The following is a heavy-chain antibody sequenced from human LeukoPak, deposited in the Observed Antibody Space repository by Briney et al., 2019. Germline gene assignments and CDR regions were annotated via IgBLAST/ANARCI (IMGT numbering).Heavy chain of an antibody. J-gene: IGHJ4*02. CDR3: ARLTRLGELSSFDY. Sequence: KSSETLSLTCTVSGGSISSSSYYWGWIRQPPGKGLEWIGSIYYSGSTYYNPSLKSRVTISVDTSKNQFSLKLSSVTAADTAVYYCARLTRLGELSSFDYWGQGTLVTVSS. CDR2: IYYSGST. V-gene: IGHV4-39*07. CDR1: GGSISSSSYY. D-gene: IGHD3-16*02.